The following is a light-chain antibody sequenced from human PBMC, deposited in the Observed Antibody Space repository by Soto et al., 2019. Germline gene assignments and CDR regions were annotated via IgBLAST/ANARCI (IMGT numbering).Light chain of an antibody. CDR3: QQYQT. Sequence: DIQMTQSPSTLSASVGDRVTNTCRASQSMSSWLAWYQQKPGKAPKLLIYKASSLETGVPSRFSGSGSGTEFTLTISSLQPDDFATYYCQQYQTFGQGTKVEIK. CDR1: QSMSSW. CDR2: KAS. V-gene: IGKV1-5*03. J-gene: IGKJ1*01.